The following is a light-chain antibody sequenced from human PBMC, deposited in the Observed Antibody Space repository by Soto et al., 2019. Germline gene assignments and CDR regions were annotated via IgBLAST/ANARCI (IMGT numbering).Light chain of an antibody. CDR2: AAS. CDR1: QTISGY. V-gene: IGKV1-39*01. J-gene: IGKJ5*01. Sequence: DVQMTQSPSSLSASVGDRVTITCRASQTISGYLNWYQQTPGKAPKLLIYAASSLQSGVPSRFSGSGSGTEYTLTISSLQPEDFATYYCQQSYSTPITFGQGTRLEVK. CDR3: QQSYSTPIT.